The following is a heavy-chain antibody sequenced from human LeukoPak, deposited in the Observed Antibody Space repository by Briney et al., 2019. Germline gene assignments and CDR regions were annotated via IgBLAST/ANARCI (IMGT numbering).Heavy chain of an antibody. CDR1: GDSVSSNSAA. Sequence: SQTLSLTCAISGDSVSSNSAAWNWIRQSPSRGLEWLGRTYYRSKWYNDYAVSVKSRITINPDTSKNQFSLQLNSVTPEDTAVYYCARGCWELLQGNDAFDIWGQGTMVTVSP. V-gene: IGHV6-1*01. CDR2: TYYRSKWYN. D-gene: IGHD1-26*01. CDR3: ARGCWELLQGNDAFDI. J-gene: IGHJ3*02.